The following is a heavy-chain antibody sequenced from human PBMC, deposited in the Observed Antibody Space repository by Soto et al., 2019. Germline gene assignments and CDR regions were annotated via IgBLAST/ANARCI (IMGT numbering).Heavy chain of an antibody. J-gene: IGHJ4*02. D-gene: IGHD3-22*01. CDR3: ARLLYDRRGYYYFDY. Sequence: PGGSLRLSCAASGVTVSSNYMSWVRQAPGKGLEWVSVIYGGGSTYYADSVKGRFTVSRDNSKNTLYLQMNSLRAEDTAVYYCARLLYDRRGYYYFDYWGQGTLVTVSS. V-gene: IGHV3-66*04. CDR2: IYGGGST. CDR1: GVTVSSNY.